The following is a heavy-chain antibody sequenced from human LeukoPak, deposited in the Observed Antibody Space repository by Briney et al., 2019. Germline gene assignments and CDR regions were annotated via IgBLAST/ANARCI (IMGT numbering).Heavy chain of an antibody. J-gene: IGHJ4*02. CDR2: IYPDESNI. CDR3: ARPPSRGYSSSFEY. Sequence: GESLKISCKGSGYSFPSYWIAWVRQMPGKGLEWMGIIYPDESNIRYSPSFQGQVTISADKSISTAYLQWSSLKASDTAMYYCARPPSRGYSSSFEYWGQGTLVTVSS. D-gene: IGHD2-2*03. V-gene: IGHV5-51*01. CDR1: GYSFPSYW.